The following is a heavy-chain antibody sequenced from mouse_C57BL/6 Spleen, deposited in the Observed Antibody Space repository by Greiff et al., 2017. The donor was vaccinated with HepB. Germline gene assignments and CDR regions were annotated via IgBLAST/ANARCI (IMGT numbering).Heavy chain of an antibody. V-gene: IGHV5-6*01. J-gene: IGHJ2*01. D-gene: IGHD2-14*01. Sequence: VQLQQSGGDLVKPGGSLKLSCAASGFTFSSYGMSWVRQTPDKRLEWVATISSGGSYTYYPDSVKGRFTISRDNAKNTLYLQMSSLKSEDTAMYYCASSTIGHYFDYWGQGTTLTVSS. CDR1: GFTFSSYG. CDR3: ASSTIGHYFDY. CDR2: ISSGGSYT.